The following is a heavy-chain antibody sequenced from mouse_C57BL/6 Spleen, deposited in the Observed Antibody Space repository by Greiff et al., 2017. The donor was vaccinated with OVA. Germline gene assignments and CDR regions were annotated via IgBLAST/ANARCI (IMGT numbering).Heavy chain of an antibody. V-gene: IGHV5-16*01. CDR1: GFTFSDYY. CDR3: ARALLRVYAMDY. J-gene: IGHJ4*01. D-gene: IGHD2-12*01. CDR2: INYDGSST. Sequence: DVKLVESEGGLVQPGSSMKLSCTASGFTFSDYYMAWVRQVPEKGLEWVANINYDGSSTYYLDSLKSRFIISRDNAKNILYLQMSSLKSEDTATYYCARALLRVYAMDYWGQGTSVTVSS.